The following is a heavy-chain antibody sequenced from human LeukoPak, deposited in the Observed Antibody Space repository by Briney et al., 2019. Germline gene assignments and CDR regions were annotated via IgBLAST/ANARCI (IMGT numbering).Heavy chain of an antibody. CDR3: AREGDTVTYPGY. CDR1: GFTFSSYA. D-gene: IGHD4-17*01. V-gene: IGHV3-30*04. Sequence: GGSLRLSCAASGFTFSSYAMHWVRQAPGKGLEWVAVISYDGSNKYYADSVKGRFTISRDNSKNTLYLQMNSLRAEDTAVYYCAREGDTVTYPGYWGQGTLVTVSS. J-gene: IGHJ4*02. CDR2: ISYDGSNK.